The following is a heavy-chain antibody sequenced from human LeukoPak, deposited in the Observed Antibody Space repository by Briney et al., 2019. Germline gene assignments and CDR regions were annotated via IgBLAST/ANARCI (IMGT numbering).Heavy chain of an antibody. Sequence: GRSLRLSCAASGFTFSTYWMHWVRQAPGKGLVWVSRIKSDGSTNYADSVKGRFTISRDNAKNTVSLQMNSLRPEDTGVYYCARAPSEIGGYYPEYFRHWGQGTLVTVSS. CDR2: IKSDGST. V-gene: IGHV3-74*01. J-gene: IGHJ1*01. D-gene: IGHD3-22*01. CDR3: ARAPSEIGGYYPEYFRH. CDR1: GFTFSTYW.